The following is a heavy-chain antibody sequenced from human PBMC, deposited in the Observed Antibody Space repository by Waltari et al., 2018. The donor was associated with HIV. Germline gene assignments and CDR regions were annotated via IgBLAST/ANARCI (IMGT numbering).Heavy chain of an antibody. D-gene: IGHD6-6*01. V-gene: IGHV3-48*01. CDR3: ARDRTRYYFDY. CDR2: ISTTSTI. J-gene: IGHJ4*02. Sequence: EVQLVESGGGLVQPGGSLRLSCAASGFTFSTYSMNWVRQAPGKGLEWFSYISTTSTIHYTDSVKGRFTISRDNAKNSLFLQMNSLRAEDTAVYFCARDRTRYYFDYWGQGTLVTVSS. CDR1: GFTFSTYS.